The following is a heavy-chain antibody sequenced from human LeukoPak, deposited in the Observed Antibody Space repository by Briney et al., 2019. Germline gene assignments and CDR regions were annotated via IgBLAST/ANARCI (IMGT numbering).Heavy chain of an antibody. CDR1: GGSISSSSYY. J-gene: IGHJ5*02. CDR2: IYYSGST. Sequence: PSETLSHTCTVSGGSISSSSYYWGWIRQPPGKGLEWIGSIYYSGSTYYNPSLKSRVTISVDTSKNQFSLKLSSVTAADTAVYYCARDLRAMVRGVIIRGDLFDPWGQGTLVTVSS. D-gene: IGHD3-10*01. CDR3: ARDLRAMVRGVIIRGDLFDP. V-gene: IGHV4-39*07.